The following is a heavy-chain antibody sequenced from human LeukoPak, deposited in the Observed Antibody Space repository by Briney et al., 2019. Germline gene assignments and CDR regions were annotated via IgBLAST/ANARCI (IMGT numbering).Heavy chain of an antibody. J-gene: IGHJ4*02. D-gene: IGHD3-3*01. V-gene: IGHV4-34*01. Sequence: SETLSLTCAVYGGSFSGYYWSWIRQPPGKGLEWIGEINHSGSTNYNPSLKSRVTISVDTSKNQFSLKLSSVTAADTAEYYCARLRRFLEWLPFDYWGQGTLVTVSS. CDR3: ARLRRFLEWLPFDY. CDR2: INHSGST. CDR1: GGSFSGYY.